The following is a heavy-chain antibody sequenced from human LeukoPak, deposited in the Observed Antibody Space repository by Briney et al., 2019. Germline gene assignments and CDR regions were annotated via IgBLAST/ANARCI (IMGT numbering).Heavy chain of an antibody. V-gene: IGHV1-18*01. CDR3: AREGERWLQSPEYFQH. D-gene: IGHD5-24*01. CDR2: ISAYNGNT. J-gene: IGHJ1*01. Sequence: ASVKVSCKAPGYTFTSYGISWVRQAPGQGLEWMGWISAYNGNTNYAQKLQGRVTMTTDTSTSTAYMELRSLRSDDTAVYYCAREGERWLQSPEYFQHWGQGTLVTVSS. CDR1: GYTFTSYG.